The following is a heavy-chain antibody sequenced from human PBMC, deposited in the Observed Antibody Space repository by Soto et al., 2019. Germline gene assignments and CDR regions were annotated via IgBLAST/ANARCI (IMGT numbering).Heavy chain of an antibody. CDR1: GGSISSYY. V-gene: IGHV4-59*01. CDR2: IYYSGST. D-gene: IGHD6-6*01. J-gene: IGHJ6*03. Sequence: PSETLSLTCTVSGGSISSYYWSWIRQPPGKGLEWIGYIYYSGSTNYNPSLKSRVTISVDTSKNQFSLKLSSVTAADTAVYYCARDGPYSSSFYYYYYMDVWGKGTTVTVSS. CDR3: ARDGPYSSSFYYYYYMDV.